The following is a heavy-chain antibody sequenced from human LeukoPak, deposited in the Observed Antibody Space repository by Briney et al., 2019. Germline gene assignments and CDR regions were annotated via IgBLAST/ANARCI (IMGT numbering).Heavy chain of an antibody. J-gene: IGHJ4*02. CDR3: VRGPGIAVAGVFDY. V-gene: IGHV1-18*04. CDR2: ISGHNGHT. D-gene: IGHD6-19*01. CDR1: GYTFTSYG. Sequence: GASVKVSCKASGYTFTSYGINWVRQAPGQGLEWMGWISGHNGHTNYVQKMQGRVTMTTDTSTNTAYMELRNPTSDDTAVYYCVRGPGIAVAGVFDYWGQGSLVTVSS.